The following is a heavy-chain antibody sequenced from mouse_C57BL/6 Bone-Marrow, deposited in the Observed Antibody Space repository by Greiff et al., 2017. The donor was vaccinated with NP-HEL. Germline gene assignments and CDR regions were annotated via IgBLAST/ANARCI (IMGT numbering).Heavy chain of an antibody. CDR1: GYTFTSYW. D-gene: IGHD2-4*01. CDR2: IDPSDSET. Sequence: QVQLQQPGAELVRPGSSVKLSCKASGYTFTSYWMHWVKQGPIQGLEWIGNIDPSDSETHYNQKFKDKATLTVDKSSSTAYMQLSSLTSEDSAVYYCASGDYDGYAMDYWGQGTSVTVSS. J-gene: IGHJ4*01. V-gene: IGHV1-52*01. CDR3: ASGDYDGYAMDY.